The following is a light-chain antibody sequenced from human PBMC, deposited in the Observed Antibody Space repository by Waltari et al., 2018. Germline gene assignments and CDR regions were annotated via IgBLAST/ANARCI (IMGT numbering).Light chain of an antibody. CDR2: KVS. CDR1: QSLVFSDGNTY. CDR3: MQGTHWPWT. V-gene: IGKV2-30*01. Sequence: PSPLSLPVPLWPPASIPFRSSQSLVFSDGNTYFNWFQQRPGQAPRRLLYKVSNRDSGVPDRFSGSGSGTDFTLRISRVEAEDVGVYYCMQGTHWPWTFGQGTKVEIK. J-gene: IGKJ1*01.